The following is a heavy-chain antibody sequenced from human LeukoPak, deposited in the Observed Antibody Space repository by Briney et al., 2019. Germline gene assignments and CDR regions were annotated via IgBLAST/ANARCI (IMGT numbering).Heavy chain of an antibody. CDR2: ISSSGSTI. Sequence: GGSLRLSCAASGFTFSSYEMNWVRQAPGRGLEWVSYISSSGSTIYYADSVKVRFTISRDNAKNSLYLQMNSLRAEDTVVYYCASSPLYDVWSGYSLDYWGQGTLVTVSS. CDR3: ASSPLYDVWSGYSLDY. CDR1: GFTFSSYE. D-gene: IGHD3-3*01. J-gene: IGHJ4*02. V-gene: IGHV3-48*03.